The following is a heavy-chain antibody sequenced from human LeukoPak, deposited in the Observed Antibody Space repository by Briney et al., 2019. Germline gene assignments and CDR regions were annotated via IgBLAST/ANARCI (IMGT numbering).Heavy chain of an antibody. V-gene: IGHV3-23*01. Sequence: GGSLRLSCGASGFTFSSYGMSWVRQAPGKGLEWVSGLSGSGTNTYSADSVKGRFTISRDNSKNTLYLQMHSLRAEDTAVYYCAKAFYGDYETYYFDYWGQGTLVTVSS. CDR2: LSGSGTNT. CDR1: GFTFSSYG. CDR3: AKAFYGDYETYYFDY. J-gene: IGHJ4*02. D-gene: IGHD4-17*01.